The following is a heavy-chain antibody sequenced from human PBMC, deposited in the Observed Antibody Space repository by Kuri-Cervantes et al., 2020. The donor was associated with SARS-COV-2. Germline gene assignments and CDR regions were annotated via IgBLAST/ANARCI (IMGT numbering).Heavy chain of an antibody. D-gene: IGHD4-11*01. Sequence: GESLKISCAASGFTFSTYWMSWVRQAPGKGLEWVANIKQDGSEKYYVDSVKGRFTISRDNAKDSLYLQMNSLRAEDTAVYYCARKDYSNYDLPLDYWGQGTLVTVSS. CDR3: ARKDYSNYDLPLDY. CDR1: GFTFSTYW. J-gene: IGHJ4*02. V-gene: IGHV3-7*03. CDR2: IKQDGSEK.